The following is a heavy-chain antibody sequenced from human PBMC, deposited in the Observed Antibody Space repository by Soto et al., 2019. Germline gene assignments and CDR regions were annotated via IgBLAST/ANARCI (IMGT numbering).Heavy chain of an antibody. CDR3: ARMYSSGWYELCGGLRESYYGMDV. D-gene: IGHD6-19*01. CDR2: IYTRGST. Sequence: SETLSLTCTVSGGSISSYYWSWIRQPAGKGLEWIGRIYTRGSTNYNPSLKSRVTMSVDTAKNQFSLKLSSVTAADPAVYDCARMYSSGWYELCGGLRESYYGMDVWGQGTTVTVSS. V-gene: IGHV4-4*07. J-gene: IGHJ6*02. CDR1: GGSISSYY.